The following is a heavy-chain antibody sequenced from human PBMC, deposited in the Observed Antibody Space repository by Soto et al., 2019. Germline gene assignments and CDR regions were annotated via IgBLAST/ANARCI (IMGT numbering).Heavy chain of an antibody. CDR2: ISGSGGST. D-gene: IGHD1-26*01. V-gene: IGHV3-23*01. CDR1: GFTFSSYP. CDR3: AKAPGGGSYYDY. J-gene: IGHJ4*02. Sequence: EVQLLESGGGLVQPGGSLRLSCAASGFTFSSYPMSWVRQAPGKGLEWVSAISGSGGSTYYADSVKGRFTISRDNSKNTLYLQMNSLRAEDTAVYYCAKAPGGGSYYDYWGQGTLVTVSS.